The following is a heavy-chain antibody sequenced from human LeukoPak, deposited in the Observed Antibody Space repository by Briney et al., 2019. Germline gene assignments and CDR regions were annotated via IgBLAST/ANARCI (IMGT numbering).Heavy chain of an antibody. J-gene: IGHJ4*02. CDR3: AREGRGRFDY. V-gene: IGHV4-30-2*01. D-gene: IGHD2-15*01. Sequence: SETLSLTCAVSGGSTSSGGYSWSWIRQPPGKGLEWIGYIYHSGSTYYNPSLKSRVTISVDRSKNQFSLKLSSVTAAATAVYYCAREGRGRFDYWGQGTLVTVSS. CDR2: IYHSGST. CDR1: GGSTSSGGYS.